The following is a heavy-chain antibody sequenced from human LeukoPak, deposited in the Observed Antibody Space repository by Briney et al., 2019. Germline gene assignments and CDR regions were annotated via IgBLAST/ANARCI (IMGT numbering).Heavy chain of an antibody. CDR1: GYTFTGYF. CDR2: INPNSGGT. V-gene: IGHV1-2*02. J-gene: IGHJ5*02. CDR3: ARSVWGSYATVS. D-gene: IGHD3-16*01. Sequence: ASVKVSCKASGYTFTGYFMHWVRQAPGQGLEWMGWINPNSGGTNYAQKFQGRVTMTRDTSISTAYMELSRLRSDDTAVYYCARSVWGSYATVSWGQGTLVTVSS.